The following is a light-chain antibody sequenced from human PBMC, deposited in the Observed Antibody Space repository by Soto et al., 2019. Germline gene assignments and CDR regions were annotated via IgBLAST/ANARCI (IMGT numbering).Light chain of an antibody. CDR1: SSDVGSHKL. V-gene: IGLV2-23*01. CDR3: CSNAGGSTYV. J-gene: IGLJ1*01. Sequence: QSALTQPASVSGSPGQSITLSCTGTSSDVGSHKLVSWYQQYPGKAPKIIIFEASKRPSGVSKRFPGSKSGSTASLTISGLQAEYEADYYCCSNAGGSTYVFGTRTKVTVL. CDR2: EAS.